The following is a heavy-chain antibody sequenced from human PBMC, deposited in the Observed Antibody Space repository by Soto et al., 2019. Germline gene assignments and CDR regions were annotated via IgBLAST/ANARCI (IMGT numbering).Heavy chain of an antibody. Sequence: QVQLVQSGAEVKKPGASVKVSCKASGYTFTSYGISWVRQAPGQGLEWMGWISAYNGNTNYAQKLQGRVTMTTDTSTSTAYMELRSLRSDDTAVYYRARDTYSSSFSSDPELDYWGQGTLVTVSS. D-gene: IGHD6-6*01. CDR3: ARDTYSSSFSSDPELDY. J-gene: IGHJ4*02. V-gene: IGHV1-18*01. CDR1: GYTFTSYG. CDR2: ISAYNGNT.